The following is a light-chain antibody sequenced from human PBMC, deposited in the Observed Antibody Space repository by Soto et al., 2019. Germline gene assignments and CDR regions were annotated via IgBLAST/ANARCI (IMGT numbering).Light chain of an antibody. Sequence: QSVLTQPASVSGSPGQSITISGTGTSSDVGGYDYVSWYQHHPGKAPKLTIYEVSNRPSGVSNRFSGSKSGNTASLTISGLQAEDEAEYYCSSYTSSTTDVLGTVKKVTV. CDR2: EVS. CDR1: SSDVGGYDY. J-gene: IGLJ1*01. CDR3: SSYTSSTTDV. V-gene: IGLV2-14*01.